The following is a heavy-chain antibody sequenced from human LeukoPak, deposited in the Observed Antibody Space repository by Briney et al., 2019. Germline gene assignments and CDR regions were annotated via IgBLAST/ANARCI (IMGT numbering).Heavy chain of an antibody. CDR2: ISSSGSTI. D-gene: IGHD3-10*02. Sequence: GGCLRLSCAASGFTFSSFGMTSVRQAPRKGLEWVSYISSSGSTIYYADSVKGRFTIPRDNTKNSLYLQMNSLRAEDTAVYYCAELGITMIGGVWGKGTTVTISS. V-gene: IGHV3-48*04. CDR3: AELGITMIGGV. CDR1: GFTFSSFG. J-gene: IGHJ6*04.